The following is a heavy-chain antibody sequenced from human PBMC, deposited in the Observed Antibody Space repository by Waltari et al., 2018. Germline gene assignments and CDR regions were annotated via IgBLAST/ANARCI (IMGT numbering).Heavy chain of an antibody. V-gene: IGHV4-31*03. CDR3: ATGGHSSSWIFDY. CDR2: IYYSGST. Sequence: QVQLQESGPGLVKPSQTLSLTCTVSGGSISSGGYYWSWIRQHPGKGLEWIGYIYYSGSTYYNPSFKSRVTISVDTSKNQFSLKLSSVTAADTAVYYCATGGHSSSWIFDYWGQGTLVTVSS. D-gene: IGHD6-13*01. J-gene: IGHJ4*02. CDR1: GGSISSGGYY.